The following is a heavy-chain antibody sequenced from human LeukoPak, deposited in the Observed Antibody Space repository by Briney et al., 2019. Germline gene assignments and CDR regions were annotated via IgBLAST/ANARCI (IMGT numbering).Heavy chain of an antibody. CDR1: GYIFNGYY. CDR2: INPNSGAT. CDR3: ARGSGPYCFDY. V-gene: IGHV1-2*02. D-gene: IGHD3-10*01. Sequence: GASVKVSCKASGYIFNGYYIHWVRQAPGQGLEWMGWINPNSGATNYAQKFEGRVAMTRDTSISTAYMELGRLTSDDTAVYYCARGSGPYCFDYWGQGTLVTVSS. J-gene: IGHJ4*02.